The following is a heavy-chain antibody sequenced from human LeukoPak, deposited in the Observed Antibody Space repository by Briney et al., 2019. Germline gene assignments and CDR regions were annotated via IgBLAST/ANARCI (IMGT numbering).Heavy chain of an antibody. CDR1: GYTITDYY. V-gene: IGHV1-2*04. D-gene: IGHD2/OR15-2a*01. J-gene: IGHJ2*01. CDR2: IIPNAGGT. Sequence: ASVKVSCKASGYTITDYYLHWVRQAPGQGLEWMGWIIPNAGGTNYAQKFQDWVTMSSDTSISTAYMELSSLRSDDTAVYYCARGSPSYAQWHFDLWGRGTLVTVSS. CDR3: ARGSPSYAQWHFDL.